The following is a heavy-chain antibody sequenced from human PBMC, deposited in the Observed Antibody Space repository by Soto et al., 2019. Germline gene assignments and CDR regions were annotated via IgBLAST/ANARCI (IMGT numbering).Heavy chain of an antibody. D-gene: IGHD3-3*01. CDR1: GYSFTSYW. V-gene: IGHV5-10-1*01. CDR3: ARREAYYDFWSGPNLDAFDS. CDR2: IDPSDSYT. Sequence: GESLKISCKGSGYSFTSYWISWVRQMPGKGLEWMGRIDPSDSYTNYSPSFQGHVTISADKSISTAYLQWSSLKASDTAMYYCARREAYYDFWSGPNLDAFDSWGQGTMVTVSS. J-gene: IGHJ3*02.